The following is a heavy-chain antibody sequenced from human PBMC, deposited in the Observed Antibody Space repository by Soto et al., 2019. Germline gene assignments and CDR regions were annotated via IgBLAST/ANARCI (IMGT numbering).Heavy chain of an antibody. CDR1: GFSVSDSY. D-gene: IGHD4-17*01. Sequence: GGSLRLSCAASGFSVSDSYLSWVRQAPGKGLEWVSIIYSGGETYYADSLKGRFTISRDSSNNMLYLQMNNLRAEDTAVYYCARDSISYGPGVNDYWGQGTLVTVSS. J-gene: IGHJ4*02. CDR2: IYSGGET. V-gene: IGHV3-53*01. CDR3: ARDSISYGPGVNDY.